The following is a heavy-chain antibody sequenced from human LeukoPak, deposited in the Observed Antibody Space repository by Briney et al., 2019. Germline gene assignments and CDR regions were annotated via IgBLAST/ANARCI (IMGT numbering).Heavy chain of an antibody. CDR1: GYTFTSYG. J-gene: IGHJ3*02. CDR3: ARGGPSYGSGSDAFDI. V-gene: IGHV1-18*01. CDR2: ISAYNGNT. D-gene: IGHD3-10*01. Sequence: ASVKVSCKASGYTFTSYGISWVRQAHGQGLGWMGWISAYNGNTNYAQKLQGRVTMTTDTSTSTAYMELRSLRSDDTAVYYCARGGPSYGSGSDAFDIWGQGTMVTVSS.